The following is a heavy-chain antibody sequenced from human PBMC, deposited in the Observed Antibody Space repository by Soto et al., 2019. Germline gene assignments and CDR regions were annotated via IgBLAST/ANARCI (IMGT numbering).Heavy chain of an antibody. D-gene: IGHD6-19*01. CDR1: GYSFTNYG. V-gene: IGHV1-18*01. Sequence: QDQLVQSGVEVKKPGASVKVSCKASGYSFTNYGITWVRQAPGQGFEWMGWISAYNGNTTYARKFQGRVTMTTDASTSTAYLELRSLRSDDTAVYYCTRDRGVAPPVAGNTHYYYYMDVWGKGTTVTVSS. CDR2: ISAYNGNT. J-gene: IGHJ6*03. CDR3: TRDRGVAPPVAGNTHYYYYMDV.